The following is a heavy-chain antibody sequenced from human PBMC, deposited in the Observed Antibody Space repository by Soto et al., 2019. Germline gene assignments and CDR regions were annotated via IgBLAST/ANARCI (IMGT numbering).Heavy chain of an antibody. V-gene: IGHV3-15*01. CDR2: IKSKTEGGTT. CDR1: GFTFINAW. CDR3: TTIAVVTPGFDY. J-gene: IGHJ4*01. D-gene: IGHD2-15*01. Sequence: EVQLVESGGGLVKPGGSLRLSCAASGFTFINAWMSWVRQAPGKGLEWVGRIKSKTEGGTTDYAAPVKGRFTISRDESKNTLYLQMTSLRTEDTAVYYCTTIAVVTPGFDYWGHGTLVTVSS.